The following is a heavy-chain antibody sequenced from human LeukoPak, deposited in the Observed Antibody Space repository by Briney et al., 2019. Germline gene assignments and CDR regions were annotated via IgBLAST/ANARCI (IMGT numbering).Heavy chain of an antibody. Sequence: ASVKVSCKASEYTFTSYDINWVRQATGQGLEWMGWMNPNSGNTGYAQKFQGRVTITRNTSISTAYMELSSLRSEDTAVYYCARGGRYDFWSGYREGTLDYWGQGTLVTVSS. CDR3: ARGGRYDFWSGYREGTLDY. D-gene: IGHD3-3*01. V-gene: IGHV1-8*03. J-gene: IGHJ4*02. CDR2: MNPNSGNT. CDR1: EYTFTSYD.